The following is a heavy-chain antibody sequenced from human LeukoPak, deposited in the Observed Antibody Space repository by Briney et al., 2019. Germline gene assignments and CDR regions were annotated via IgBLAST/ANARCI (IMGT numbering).Heavy chain of an antibody. D-gene: IGHD3-3*01. CDR3: AREGEENGFWSGYPH. V-gene: IGHV4-34*01. CDR1: GGSFSGYY. Sequence: SETLSLTCAVYGGSFSGYYWSWIRQPPGKGLEWIGEINHSGSTNYNPSLKSRVTISVDTSKNQFSLKLSSVTAADTAVYYCAREGEENGFWSGYPHWGQGTLVTVSS. CDR2: INHSGST. J-gene: IGHJ4*02.